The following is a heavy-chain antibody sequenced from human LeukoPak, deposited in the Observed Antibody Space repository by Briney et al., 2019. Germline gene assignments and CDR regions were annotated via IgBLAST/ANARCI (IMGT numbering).Heavy chain of an antibody. CDR3: ARVSYSYYYYYMDV. CDR1: GGSIGSYY. D-gene: IGHD2-15*01. CDR2: IYYSGST. Sequence: PSETLSLTCTVSGGSIGSYYWSWIRQPPGKALEWIGYIYYSGSTNYNPSLKSRVTISVDTSKNQFSLKLISVTAADTAVYYCARVSYSYYYYYMDVWGKGTTATVSS. J-gene: IGHJ6*03. V-gene: IGHV4-59*01.